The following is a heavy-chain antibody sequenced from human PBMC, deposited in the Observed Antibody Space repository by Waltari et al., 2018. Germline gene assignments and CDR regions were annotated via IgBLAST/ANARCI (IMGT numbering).Heavy chain of an antibody. Sequence: QVQLQESGPPLVEPWETLSLTCTVSGVSVTDHYWSWIRQPAGTGLEFIGRIYTSGSSDYNPSLKSRATVSMDKSKNQCSLQLTSVTAADTAIYYCARGYSDYGGEYFQHWGQGTPVSVSS. J-gene: IGHJ1*01. CDR3: ARGYSDYGGEYFQH. D-gene: IGHD4-17*01. CDR2: IYTSGSS. CDR1: GVSVTDHY. V-gene: IGHV4-4*07.